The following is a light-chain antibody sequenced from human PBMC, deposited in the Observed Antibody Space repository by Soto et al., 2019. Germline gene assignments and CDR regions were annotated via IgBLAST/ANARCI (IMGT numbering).Light chain of an antibody. Sequence: QYVLTQPPSASGPPGQRVTISCSGSRSNIGNNAVSWYQQFPGTAPKLLIYNNNQRPSGVPDRFSGSKSGTSASLAISGLQSEAEADYDCATWDDRLNARGGFGGGTKLTVL. J-gene: IGLJ3*02. CDR3: ATWDDRLNARGG. CDR2: NNN. CDR1: RSNIGNNA. V-gene: IGLV1-44*01.